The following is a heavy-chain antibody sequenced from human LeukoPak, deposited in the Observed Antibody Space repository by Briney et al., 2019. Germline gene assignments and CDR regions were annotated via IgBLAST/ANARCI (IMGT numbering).Heavy chain of an antibody. D-gene: IGHD2-2*01. CDR2: ISSSSSTI. Sequence: GGSLRLSCAPPGFTFSSYGMNWFRQAPGKGLEWVSYISSSSSTIYYADSVKGRFTISRDNAKNSLYLKMNSLRAEDTAVYYCARRQACSSTSCYGFDYWGQGTLVTVSS. CDR1: GFTFSSYG. V-gene: IGHV3-48*01. CDR3: ARRQACSSTSCYGFDY. J-gene: IGHJ4*02.